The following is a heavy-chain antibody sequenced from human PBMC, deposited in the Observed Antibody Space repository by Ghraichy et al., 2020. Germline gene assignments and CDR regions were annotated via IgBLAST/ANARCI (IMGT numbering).Heavy chain of an antibody. CDR1: GFSLSGSV. CDR2: VRSKTNTYAT. D-gene: IGHD2-21*02. J-gene: IGHJ6*02. CDR3: TRVVTPEKGIISRPDSYYYGMDV. V-gene: IGHV3-73*01. Sequence: GESLNISCAASGFSLSGSVMHWVRQASGKGLEWVGRVRSKTNTYATAYNAALQGRFTISRDDSKNTAYLQMSGLKTEDTAVYFCTRVVTPEKGIISRPDSYYYGMDVWGQGTTVTVS.